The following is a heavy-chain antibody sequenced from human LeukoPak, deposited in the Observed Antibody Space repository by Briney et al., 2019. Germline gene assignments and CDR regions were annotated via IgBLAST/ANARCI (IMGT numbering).Heavy chain of an antibody. CDR3: ARGGESVTMVRGAQRY. D-gene: IGHD3-10*01. J-gene: IGHJ4*02. CDR1: GYTFTSYG. CDR2: INPNSGGT. Sequence: ASVKVSCKASGYTFTSYGISWVRQAPGQGLEWMGWINPNSGGTNYAQKFQGRVTMTRDTSISTAYMELSRLRSDDTAVYYCARGGESVTMVRGAQRYWGQGTLVTVSS. V-gene: IGHV1-2*02.